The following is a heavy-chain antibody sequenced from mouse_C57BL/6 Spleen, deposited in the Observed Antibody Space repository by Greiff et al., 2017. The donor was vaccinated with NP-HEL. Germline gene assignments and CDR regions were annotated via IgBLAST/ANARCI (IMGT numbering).Heavy chain of an antibody. V-gene: IGHV1-18*01. D-gene: IGHD2-12*01. CDR3: ARKGARRGDYYAMDY. CDR2: INPNNGGT. CDR1: GYTFTDYN. J-gene: IGHJ4*01. Sequence: EVQLQQSGPELVKPGASVKIPCKASGYTFTDYNMDWVKQSHGKSLEWIGDINPNNGGTIYNQKFKGKATLTVDKSSSTAYMELRSLTSEDTAVYYCARKGARRGDYYAMDYWGQGTSVTVSS.